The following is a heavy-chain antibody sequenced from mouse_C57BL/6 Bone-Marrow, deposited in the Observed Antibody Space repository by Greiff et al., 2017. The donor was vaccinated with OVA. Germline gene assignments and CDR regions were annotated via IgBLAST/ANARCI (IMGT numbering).Heavy chain of an antibody. V-gene: IGHV1-62-2*01. Sequence: VKLQQSGAELVKPGASVKLSCKASGYTFTEYTIHWVKQRSGQGLEWIGWFYPGSGSIKYNEKFKDKATLTADKSSSTVYMELSRLTSEDSAVYFCARHEGRNSQLVGYYAMDYWGQGTSVTVSS. CDR1: GYTFTEYT. D-gene: IGHD1-3*01. CDR2: FYPGSGSI. J-gene: IGHJ4*01. CDR3: ARHEGRNSQLVGYYAMDY.